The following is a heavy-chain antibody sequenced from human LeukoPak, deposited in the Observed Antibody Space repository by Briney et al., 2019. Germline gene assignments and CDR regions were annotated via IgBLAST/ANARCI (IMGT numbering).Heavy chain of an antibody. V-gene: IGHV4-39*01. J-gene: IGHJ4*02. Sequence: SETLSLTCTVSGGSISSSTYYWGWIRQPPGKGLEWIGSIYYSGSTYYNPSLKSRVTISVDTSKNQFSLKLSSVTAADTAVYYCARRSGPNFDYWGQGTLVTVSS. D-gene: IGHD2-8*02. CDR2: IYYSGST. CDR1: GGSISSSTYY. CDR3: ARRSGPNFDY.